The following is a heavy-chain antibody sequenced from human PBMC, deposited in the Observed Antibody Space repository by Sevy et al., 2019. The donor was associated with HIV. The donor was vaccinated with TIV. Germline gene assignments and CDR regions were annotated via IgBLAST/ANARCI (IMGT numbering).Heavy chain of an antibody. CDR3: ARNRWSGYYAWPSDI. D-gene: IGHD3-3*01. CDR1: GGSINSGGPY. CDR2: ISYSGNT. Sequence: SETLSLTCTVSGGSINSGGPYWSWIRQHPGRGLEWIGYISYSGNTYYNPSLRSRLTLSVDTSKNQFSLKLSSVTAADTAVYYCARNRWSGYYAWPSDIWGQGTMVTVSS. J-gene: IGHJ3*02. V-gene: IGHV4-31*03.